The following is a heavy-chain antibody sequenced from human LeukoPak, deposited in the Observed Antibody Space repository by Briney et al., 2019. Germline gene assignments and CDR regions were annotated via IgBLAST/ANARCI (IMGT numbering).Heavy chain of an antibody. CDR2: INGGNDAT. J-gene: IGHJ4*02. CDR1: GFIFSNAW. Sequence: GGSLRLSCAASGFIFSNAWMTWVRQAPGKGLEWVSAINGGNDATNYANSVKGRFTISRDNSKNTLYLQMNNLRAEDTAVYYCAKDLLRWSFDYWGQGSLVTVSS. V-gene: IGHV3-23*01. D-gene: IGHD4-23*01. CDR3: AKDLLRWSFDY.